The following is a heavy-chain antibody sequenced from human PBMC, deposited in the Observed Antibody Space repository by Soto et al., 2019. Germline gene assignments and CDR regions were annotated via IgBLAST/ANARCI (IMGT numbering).Heavy chain of an antibody. V-gene: IGHV1-69*06. CDR2: IIPNFGTA. CDR1: GGTFSSYA. Sequence: ASVKVSCKASGGTFSSYAISWVRQAPGQGLEWMGGIIPNFGTANYAQKFQGRVTITADKSTGTAYMELSSLRSEDTAVYYCARGQFLVGATTYYYYYYGMDVWGQGTTVTVSS. CDR3: ARGQFLVGATTYYYYYYGMDV. J-gene: IGHJ6*02. D-gene: IGHD1-26*01.